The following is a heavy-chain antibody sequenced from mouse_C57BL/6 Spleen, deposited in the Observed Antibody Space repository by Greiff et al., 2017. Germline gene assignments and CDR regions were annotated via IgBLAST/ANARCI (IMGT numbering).Heavy chain of an antibody. CDR3: TRDPSIYRGAMDY. Sequence: DVKLMESGEGLVKPGGSLKLSCAASVFTFSSYAMSWVRQTPEKRLAWVAYISSGGDYIYYADTVEGRFTISRDNARNTLYLQMSSLKSEDTAMYYCTRDPSIYRGAMDYWGQGTSVTV. CDR1: VFTFSSYA. CDR2: ISSGGDYI. D-gene: IGHD2-1*01. V-gene: IGHV5-9-1*02. J-gene: IGHJ4*01.